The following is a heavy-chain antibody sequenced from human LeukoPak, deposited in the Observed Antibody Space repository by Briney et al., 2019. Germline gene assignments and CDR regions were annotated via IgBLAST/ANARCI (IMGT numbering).Heavy chain of an antibody. Sequence: GGSLRLSCAASGFTFSSYVMQWVRQAPGKGLEWVAFIRYDGSNKYYADSVKGRFTISRDNSKNTLYLQMNSLRAEDTAVYYCAHDSSGYFGYWGQGTLVTVSS. J-gene: IGHJ4*02. V-gene: IGHV3-30*02. CDR1: GFTFSSYV. CDR2: IRYDGSNK. CDR3: AHDSSGYFGY. D-gene: IGHD3-22*01.